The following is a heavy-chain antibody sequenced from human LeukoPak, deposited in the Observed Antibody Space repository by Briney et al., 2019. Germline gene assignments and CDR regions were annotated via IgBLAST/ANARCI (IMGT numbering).Heavy chain of an antibody. CDR1: GFTFSSYW. CDR3: ARALAAAGTGSENY. V-gene: IGHV3-74*01. D-gene: IGHD6-13*01. J-gene: IGHJ4*02. Sequence: PGGSLRLSCAASGFTFSSYWMHWVRQAPGKGLVWVSRINSDGSSTSYADSVKGRFTISRDNAKNTLYLQMNSLRAEDTAVYYRARALAAAGTGSENYWGQGTLVTVSS. CDR2: INSDGSST.